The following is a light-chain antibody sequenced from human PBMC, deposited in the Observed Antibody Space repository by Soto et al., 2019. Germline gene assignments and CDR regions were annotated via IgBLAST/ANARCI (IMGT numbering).Light chain of an antibody. V-gene: IGKV3-15*01. J-gene: IGKJ5*01. CDR3: QQYHNWPIT. CDR1: QSVSSSY. CDR2: DAS. Sequence: EIVLTQSPGTLSLSPGDRATLSPRASQSVSSSYLAWYQQKPGQAPRILMYDASTRATGIPARFSGSGSGTEFTLTISSLQSEDFAVYYCQQYHNWPITFGQGTRLEIK.